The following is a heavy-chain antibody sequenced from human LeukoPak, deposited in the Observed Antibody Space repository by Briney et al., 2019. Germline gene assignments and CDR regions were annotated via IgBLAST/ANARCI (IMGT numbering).Heavy chain of an antibody. CDR2: ISSDGSNE. Sequence: GGSLRLSCEASGFTFSSFAIHWVRQAPGKGLEWVAVISSDGSNEYYPDSVKGRFTISRDNSKNTLYLQVNSLSSEDTAVYYCARDGSGTYSYYMDVWGRGTTVTVSS. J-gene: IGHJ6*03. CDR3: ARDGSGTYSYYMDV. V-gene: IGHV3-30-3*01. D-gene: IGHD3-10*01. CDR1: GFTFSSFA.